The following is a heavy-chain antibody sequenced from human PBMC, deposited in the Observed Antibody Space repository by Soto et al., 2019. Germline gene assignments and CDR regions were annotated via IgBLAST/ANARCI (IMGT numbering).Heavy chain of an antibody. J-gene: IGHJ4*02. CDR1: GFTFSDYY. V-gene: IGHV3-11*01. D-gene: IGHD3-22*01. CDR3: AREDDSSGDYFDF. Sequence: QVQLVESGGGLVKPGGSLRLSCAASGFTFSDYYMTWIRQSPGEGLEWVSYISSSGTTIYNADSVKGRFTISRDNAKNSRYLQMSSLRAEDTAVYYCAREDDSSGDYFDFWGQGTLVTVSS. CDR2: ISSSGTTI.